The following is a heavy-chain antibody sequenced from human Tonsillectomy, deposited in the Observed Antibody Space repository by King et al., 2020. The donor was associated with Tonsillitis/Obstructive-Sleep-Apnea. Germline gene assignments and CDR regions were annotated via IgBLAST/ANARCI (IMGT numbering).Heavy chain of an antibody. CDR2: IYYGGRT. V-gene: IGHV4-39*01. CDR3: ARQAVGCTSTNCPTGNWFDP. D-gene: IGHD2-2*01. J-gene: IGHJ5*02. Sequence: QLQESGPGLVKPSETLSLTCTVSVDSISRTSYYWGWIRQPPGKGLEWIGNIYYGGRTSYNPSLKSRVTISVDTSRNQFSLKLTSVTAADTAVYYCARQAVGCTSTNCPTGNWFDPWGQGTLVTVSS. CDR1: VDSISRTSYY.